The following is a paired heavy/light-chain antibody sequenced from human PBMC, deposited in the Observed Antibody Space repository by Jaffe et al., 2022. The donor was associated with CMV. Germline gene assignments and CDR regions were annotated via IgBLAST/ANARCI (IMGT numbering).Heavy chain of an antibody. CDR2: ISSNGGST. Sequence: EVQLVESGGGLVQPGGSLRLSCSASGFTFSSYAMHWVRQAPGKGLEYVSAISSNGGSTYYADSVKGRFTISRDNSKNTLYLQMSSLRAEDTAVYYCVNQPHYGDHPTDYWGQGTLVTVSS. CDR1: GFTFSSYA. V-gene: IGHV3-64D*06. J-gene: IGHJ4*02. D-gene: IGHD4-17*01. CDR3: VNQPHYGDHPTDY.
Light chain of an antibody. CDR2: EVS. J-gene: IGKJ1*01. CDR3: MQSIQLPWT. V-gene: IGKV2D-29*01. Sequence: DIVMTQTPLSLSVTPGQPASISCKSSQSLLHSDGKTYLYWYLQKPGQPPQLLIYEVSNRFSGVPDRFSGSGSGTDFTLKISRVEAEDVGVYYCMQSIQLPWTFGQGTKVEIK. CDR1: QSLLHSDGKTY.